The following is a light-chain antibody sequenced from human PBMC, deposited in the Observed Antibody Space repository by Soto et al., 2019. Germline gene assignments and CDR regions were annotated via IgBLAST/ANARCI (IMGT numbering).Light chain of an antibody. CDR2: EVN. CDR1: SSDVGGYKY. J-gene: IGLJ1*01. CDR3: SSYAGINNLGV. V-gene: IGLV2-8*01. Sequence: QSALTQPPSASGSPGQSVTISCTGTSSDVGGYKYVSWYQQHPDKAPKLMIFEVNKRPSGVPDRFSGSKPGNTASLTVSGLQAEDEADYYCSSYAGINNLGVFGTGTKLTVL.